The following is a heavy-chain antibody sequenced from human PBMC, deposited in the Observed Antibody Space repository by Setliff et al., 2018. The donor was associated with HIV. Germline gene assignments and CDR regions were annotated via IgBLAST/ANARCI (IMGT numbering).Heavy chain of an antibody. D-gene: IGHD6-13*01. CDR2: INHSGDS. CDR1: NESFNGYY. CDR3: ARDQGRPSGSWWDQASSWYLDS. V-gene: IGHV4-34*01. Sequence: SETLSLTCAVYNESFNGYYWTWIRQTPDKGLEWIGEINHSGDSSYNPSLESRVTLSVDTSKNQFSLKLTSVTAADTAIYYCARDQGRPSGSWWDQASSWYLDSWGQGALVTVSS. J-gene: IGHJ5*01.